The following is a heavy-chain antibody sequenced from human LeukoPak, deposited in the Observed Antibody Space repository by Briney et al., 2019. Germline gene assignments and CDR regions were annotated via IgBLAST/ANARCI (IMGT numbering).Heavy chain of an antibody. CDR3: ANITAAGMPGFQLYFQY. CDR1: GYTFTKSG. V-gene: IGHV1-18*01. D-gene: IGHD6-13*01. CDR2: ISAYNGNQ. Sequence: ASVKVSCKASGYTFTKSGFSWVRQAPGQGLEWMGWISAYNGNQNFAQKFQGRITMTTDPSANTAHMELRSLRSDDAAVYYCANITAAGMPGFQLYFQYWGQGTPVTVSS. J-gene: IGHJ1*01.